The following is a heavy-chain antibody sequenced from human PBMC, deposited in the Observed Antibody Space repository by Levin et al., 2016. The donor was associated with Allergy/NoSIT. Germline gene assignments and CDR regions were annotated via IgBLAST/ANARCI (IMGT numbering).Heavy chain of an antibody. Sequence: VRQMPGKGLEWMGIIYPGDSETRYSPSFQGQVTISADKSISTAYLQWSSLKASDTAMYYCARHWGRGWFDPWGQGTLVTVS. D-gene: IGHD7-27*01. CDR3: ARHWGRGWFDP. J-gene: IGHJ5*02. V-gene: IGHV5-51*01. CDR2: IYPGDSET.